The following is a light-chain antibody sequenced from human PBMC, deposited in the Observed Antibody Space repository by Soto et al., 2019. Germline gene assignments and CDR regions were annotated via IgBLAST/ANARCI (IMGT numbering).Light chain of an antibody. Sequence: EIVLTQSPGTLSLSPGERATLSCRASQSVRSTYLAWYQQKPGQAPRLLIYGASKRESGVPDRFSDGGSGTDFTLTISSLEPEDFAVYYCQQYSGSVTFGGGTKVDIQ. CDR3: QQYSGSVT. CDR1: QSVRSTY. J-gene: IGKJ4*01. V-gene: IGKV3-20*01. CDR2: GAS.